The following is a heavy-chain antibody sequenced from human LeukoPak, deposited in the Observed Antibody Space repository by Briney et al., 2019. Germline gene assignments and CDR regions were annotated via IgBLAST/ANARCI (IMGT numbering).Heavy chain of an antibody. D-gene: IGHD6-6*01. CDR3: TRRGQLVALVGDAFDI. V-gene: IGHV3-49*04. Sequence: TGGSLRLSCTVSGFTLGVYAMSCVRDGPEGGEGWGGFIRSKTYGGTTDYAASVKGRFTISRDDSKSIAYLQMNSLKTEDTAVYYCTRRGQLVALVGDAFDIWGQGTMVTVSS. J-gene: IGHJ3*02. CDR2: IRSKTYGGTT. CDR1: GFTLGVYA.